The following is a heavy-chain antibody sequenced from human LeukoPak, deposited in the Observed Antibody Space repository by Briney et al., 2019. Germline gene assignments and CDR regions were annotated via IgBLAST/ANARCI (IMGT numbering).Heavy chain of an antibody. CDR2: ISGSGGST. CDR3: ARGYDFWSGYYRTPSPLDY. J-gene: IGHJ4*02. D-gene: IGHD3-3*01. Sequence: AGGSLRLSCAASGFTFSSYAMSWVRQAPGKGLEWVSAISGSGGSTYYADSVKGRFTISRDNSKNTLYLQMNSLRAEDTAVYYCARGYDFWSGYYRTPSPLDYWGQGTLVTVSS. V-gene: IGHV3-23*01. CDR1: GFTFSSYA.